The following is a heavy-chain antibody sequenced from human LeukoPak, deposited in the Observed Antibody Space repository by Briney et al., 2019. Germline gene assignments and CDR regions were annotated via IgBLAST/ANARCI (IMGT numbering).Heavy chain of an antibody. V-gene: IGHV3-21*01. CDR3: ARDRYWGQDYHYYYGMDV. CDR2: ISSSSSYI. CDR1: GFTFSSYS. Sequence: GGSLRLSCVASGFTFSSYSMNWVRQAPGKGLEWVSSISSSSSYIYYADSVKGRFTISRDNAKNSLYLQMNSLRAEDTAVYYCARDRYWGQDYHYYYGMDVWGQGTTVTVSS. D-gene: IGHD2-21*01. J-gene: IGHJ6*02.